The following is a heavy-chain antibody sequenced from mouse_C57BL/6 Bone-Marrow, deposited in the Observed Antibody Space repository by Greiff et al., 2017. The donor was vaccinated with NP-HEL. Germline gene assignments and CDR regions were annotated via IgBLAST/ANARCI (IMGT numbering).Heavy chain of an antibody. J-gene: IGHJ3*01. CDR3: ARGPTVPAWFAY. CDR2: IYPGSGNP. D-gene: IGHD1-1*01. Sequence: QVQLKESGAELVRPGASVKLSCKASGYTFTDYYINWVKQRPGQGLEWIARIYPGSGNPYYNEKFKGKATLTAEKSSSTAYMQLSSLTSEDSAVYFCARGPTVPAWFAYWGQGTLVTVSA. V-gene: IGHV1-76*01. CDR1: GYTFTDYY.